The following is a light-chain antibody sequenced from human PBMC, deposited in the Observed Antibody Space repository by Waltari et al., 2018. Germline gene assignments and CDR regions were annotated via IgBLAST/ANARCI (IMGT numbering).Light chain of an antibody. CDR2: GAS. CDR3: QQYDNWPRT. J-gene: IGKJ1*01. CDR1: QSIGSH. V-gene: IGKV3-15*01. Sequence: EIVMTQSPATLSVSPGERATLSCRASQSIGSHLAWYQQTPGQGPRLLIYGASTRDAGIPARFSGRGSGTEFTLTISSLQSEDFAVYFCQQYDNWPRTFGQGTKVEI.